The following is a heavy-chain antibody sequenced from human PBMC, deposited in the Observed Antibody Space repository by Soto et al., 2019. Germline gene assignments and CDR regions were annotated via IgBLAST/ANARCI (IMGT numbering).Heavy chain of an antibody. V-gene: IGHV3-23*01. CDR2: ISGSGGST. Sequence: EVQLLESGGGLVQPGGSLRLSCAASGFTFSSYAMSWVRQAPGKGLEWVSAISGSGGSTYYAGSVQGRFTIYRDNSXXPLCLQVRRLRAEDTAVYYGAKARFRESRMFLLDYWGQGTLVTVSS. D-gene: IGHD3-10*02. CDR3: AKARFRESRMFLLDY. J-gene: IGHJ4*02. CDR1: GFTFSSYA.